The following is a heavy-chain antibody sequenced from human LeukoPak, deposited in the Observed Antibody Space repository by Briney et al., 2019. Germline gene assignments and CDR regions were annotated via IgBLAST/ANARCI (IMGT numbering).Heavy chain of an antibody. D-gene: IGHD2-21*02. V-gene: IGHV3-21*01. CDR3: ARDPAYCGGDCYSGNYYFDY. CDR1: GFTFSSYS. CDR2: ISSSSSYI. Sequence: PGGSLRLSCAASGFTFSSYSMNWVRQAPGKGLEWVSSISSSSSYIFYADSIKGRFTISRDNAKNSLYLQMNSLRAEDTAVYYCARDPAYCGGDCYSGNYYFDYWGQGTLVTVSS. J-gene: IGHJ4*02.